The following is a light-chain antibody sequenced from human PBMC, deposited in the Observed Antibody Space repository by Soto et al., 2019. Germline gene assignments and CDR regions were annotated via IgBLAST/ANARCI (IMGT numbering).Light chain of an antibody. V-gene: IGLV2-23*01. CDR2: EGS. CDR3: CSYADTSSPFI. CDR1: SSDVGNYDL. J-gene: IGLJ1*01. Sequence: QSVLTQPASVSGSPGQSITISCTGTSSDVGNYDLVSWYQQHPGKAPKLMIYEGSKRPSGVSNRFSGSKSGNTASLTISGLQAEDDVEYSCCSYADTSSPFIFGTGTKVTVL.